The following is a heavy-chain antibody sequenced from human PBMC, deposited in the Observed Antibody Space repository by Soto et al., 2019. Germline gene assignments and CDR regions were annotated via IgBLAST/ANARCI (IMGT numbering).Heavy chain of an antibody. CDR3: ALRSMAVVPEY. J-gene: IGHJ4*02. V-gene: IGHV4-34*01. D-gene: IGHD3-22*01. CDR1: GGSFSGYY. CDR2: LYYGRSA. Sequence: SETLSLTCAVYGGSFSGYYWSWIRQPPGKGLECIGYLYYGRSANYNPSLKSRVTLSVDTSTNQCSLTLSSMTAADTAVYYCALRSMAVVPEYWGQGTLVTVPQ.